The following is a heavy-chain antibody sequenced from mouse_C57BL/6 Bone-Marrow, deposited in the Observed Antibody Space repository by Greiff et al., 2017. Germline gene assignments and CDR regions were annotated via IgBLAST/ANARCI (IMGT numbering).Heavy chain of an antibody. V-gene: IGHV10-3*01. CDR3: GVDYGSSPWFAY. CDR1: GFTFNTYA. J-gene: IGHJ3*01. D-gene: IGHD1-1*01. CDR2: IRSKSSNNES. Sequence: DVKLVESGGGLVQPKGSLKLSCAASGFTFNTYAMHWVRQAPGTGLEWVARIRSKSSNNESYYAVPVKDRFPLYRDNSQSKLYLQINNLKSEDASLYDCGVDYGSSPWFAYWGQGTLVTVSA.